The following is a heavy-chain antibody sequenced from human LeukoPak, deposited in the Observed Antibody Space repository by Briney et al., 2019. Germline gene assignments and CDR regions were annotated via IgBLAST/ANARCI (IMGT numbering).Heavy chain of an antibody. D-gene: IGHD3-22*01. J-gene: IGHJ1*01. Sequence: GGSLRLSCAASGFIFSNAWMSWVRQAPGKGLEWVAVISYDGSNKYYADSVKGRFTISRDNSKNTLYLQMNSLRAEDTAVYYCAKGNIYYYDSSGYYPMDGSEYFQHWGQGTLVTVSS. CDR1: GFIFSNAW. V-gene: IGHV3-30*18. CDR2: ISYDGSNK. CDR3: AKGNIYYYDSSGYYPMDGSEYFQH.